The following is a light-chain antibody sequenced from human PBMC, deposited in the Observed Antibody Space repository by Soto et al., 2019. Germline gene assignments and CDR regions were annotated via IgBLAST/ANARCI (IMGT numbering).Light chain of an antibody. CDR3: LQHHSYPWT. J-gene: IGKJ1*01. Sequence: IRMTQSPSSFSASIGDRVTITCRASQGISNDLGWYQQKPGLAPKRLISAASTLQSGVPSRFRGSGSGTEFSLTISGLQTEDFATYYCLQHHSYPWTFGQGTKVDIK. CDR1: QGISND. CDR2: AAS. V-gene: IGKV1-17*01.